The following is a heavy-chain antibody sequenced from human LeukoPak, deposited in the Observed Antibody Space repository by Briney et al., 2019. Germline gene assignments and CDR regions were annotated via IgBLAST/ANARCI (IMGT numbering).Heavy chain of an antibody. CDR1: GGTFSSYA. CDR2: IIPIFGTA. Sequence: GASVKVSCKASGGTFSSYAISWVRQAPGQGLEWMGGIIPIFGTANYAQKFQGRVTITTDESTSTAYMELSSLRSEDTAVYYCAGGTGYYRVPLDYWGQGTLVTVSS. J-gene: IGHJ4*02. V-gene: IGHV1-69*05. D-gene: IGHD3-9*01. CDR3: AGGTGYYRVPLDY.